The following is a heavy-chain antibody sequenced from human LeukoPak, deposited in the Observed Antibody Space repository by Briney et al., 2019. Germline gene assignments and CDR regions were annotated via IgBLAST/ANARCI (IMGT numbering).Heavy chain of an antibody. J-gene: IGHJ3*02. CDR2: IYHSGST. CDR3: ARGDNWFDWSPDAFDI. V-gene: IGHV4-4*02. CDR1: GGSISSSNW. Sequence: PSGTLSLTCAVSGGSISSSNWLSWVRQPPRKGLEWIGEIYHSGSTNYNPSLKSRVTISVDKSKNQFSLKLTSVTAADTAVYDCARGDNWFDWSPDAFDIWGQGTMVTVSS. D-gene: IGHD3-9*01.